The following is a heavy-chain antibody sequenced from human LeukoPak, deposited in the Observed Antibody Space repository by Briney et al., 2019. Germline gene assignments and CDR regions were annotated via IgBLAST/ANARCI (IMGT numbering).Heavy chain of an antibody. Sequence: SETLSLTCAVYGGSFSGYYRSWIRQPPGKGLEWIGEINHSGSTNYNPSLQSRVTISVDTSKNQFSLKLSSVTAADTAVYYCAGNASARSDCWGQGTLVTVSS. CDR1: GGSFSGYY. D-gene: IGHD3-3*01. J-gene: IGHJ4*02. CDR2: INHSGST. V-gene: IGHV4-34*01. CDR3: AGNASARSDC.